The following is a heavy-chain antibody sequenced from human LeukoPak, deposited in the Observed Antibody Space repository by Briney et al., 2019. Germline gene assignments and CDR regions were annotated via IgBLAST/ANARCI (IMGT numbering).Heavy chain of an antibody. V-gene: IGHV3-23*01. CDR1: GFTFSSYA. Sequence: PGGSLRLSCAASGFTFSSYAMSWVRQAPGKGLEWVSAISGSGGSTYYADSVEGRFTISRDNSKNTLYLQMNSLRAEDTAVYYCAKEKYSSSWSEHFDYWGQGTLVTVSS. D-gene: IGHD6-13*01. CDR3: AKEKYSSSWSEHFDY. CDR2: ISGSGGST. J-gene: IGHJ4*02.